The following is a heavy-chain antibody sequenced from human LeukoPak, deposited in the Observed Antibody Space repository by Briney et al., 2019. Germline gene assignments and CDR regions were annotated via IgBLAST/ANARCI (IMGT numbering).Heavy chain of an antibody. CDR1: GGSISSSSYY. CDR2: IYYSGST. V-gene: IGHV4-39*01. D-gene: IGHD6-13*01. J-gene: IGHJ4*02. Sequence: SETLSLTCTVSGGSISSSSYYWGWIRQPPGKGLEWIGSIYYSGSTYYNPSLKSRVTISVDTSKNQFSLKLSSVTAADTAVYYCASLIAVADPFDYWGRGTLVTVSS. CDR3: ASLIAVADPFDY.